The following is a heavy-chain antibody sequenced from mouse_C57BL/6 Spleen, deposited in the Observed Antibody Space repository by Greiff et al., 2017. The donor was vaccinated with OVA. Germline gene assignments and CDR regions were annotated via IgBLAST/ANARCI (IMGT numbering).Heavy chain of an antibody. CDR3: ARHLYDYDVNAMDY. V-gene: IGHV5-6*01. J-gene: IGHJ4*01. CDR1: GFTFSSYG. CDR2: ISSGGSYT. Sequence: EVKLVESGGDLVKPGGSLKLSCAASGFTFSSYGMSWVRQTPDKRLEWVATISSGGSYTYYPDSVKGRFTISRDNAKNTLYLQMSSLKSEDTAMYYCARHLYDYDVNAMDYWGQGTSVTVSS. D-gene: IGHD2-4*01.